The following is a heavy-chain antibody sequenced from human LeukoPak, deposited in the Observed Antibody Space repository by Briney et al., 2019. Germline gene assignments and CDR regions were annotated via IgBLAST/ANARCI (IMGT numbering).Heavy chain of an antibody. V-gene: IGHV3-23*01. D-gene: IGHD2-15*01. Sequence: GGSLRLSCAASGFTFSSYAMSWVRQAPGKGLEWVSAISGSGGSTYYADSVNGRFTISRDNSKNTLYLQMNSLRAEDTAVYYCAKERAYCSGGSCYLDVWGQGTMVTVSS. CDR3: AKERAYCSGGSCYLDV. J-gene: IGHJ4*03. CDR1: GFTFSSYA. CDR2: ISGSGGST.